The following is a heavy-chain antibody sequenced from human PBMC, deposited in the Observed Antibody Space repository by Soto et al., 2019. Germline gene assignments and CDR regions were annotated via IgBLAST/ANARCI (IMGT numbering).Heavy chain of an antibody. V-gene: IGHV4-39*01. CDR3: ARLYGSGSLPFDY. D-gene: IGHD3-10*01. J-gene: IGHJ4*02. CDR1: GGSISSSSYY. CDR2: IYYSGST. Sequence: QLQLQESGPGLVKPSETLSLTCTVSGGSISSSSYYWGWIRQPPGKGLEWIGSIYYSGSTYYNPSLRSRVTISVDTSKNQFSLKLSSVTAADTAVYYCARLYGSGSLPFDYWGQGTLVTVSS.